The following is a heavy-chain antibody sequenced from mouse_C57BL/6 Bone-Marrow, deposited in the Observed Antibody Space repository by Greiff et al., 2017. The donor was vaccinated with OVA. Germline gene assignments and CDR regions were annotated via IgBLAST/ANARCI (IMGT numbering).Heavy chain of an antibody. J-gene: IGHJ4*01. D-gene: IGHD1-1*01. Sequence: QVQLKQPGAELVKPGASVKLSCKASGYTFTSYWMHWVKQRPGRGLEWIGRIDPNSGGTKYNEKFKSKATLTVDKPSSTAYMQLSSLTSEDSAVYYCAIRGSSLYYAMDYWGQGTSVTVSS. V-gene: IGHV1-72*01. CDR3: AIRGSSLYYAMDY. CDR2: IDPNSGGT. CDR1: GYTFTSYW.